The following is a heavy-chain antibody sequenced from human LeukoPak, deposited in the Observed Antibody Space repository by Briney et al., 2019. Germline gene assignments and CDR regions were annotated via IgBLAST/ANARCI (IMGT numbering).Heavy chain of an antibody. CDR1: GFTFSSYA. Sequence: GGSLRLSCAASGFTFSSYATHWIRQAPGKGLEYVSAISKNGDSTFHAISVKGRFTISRDNSKNTLYLQMGSLRPEDMAVYYCARMDYSDQFFQHWGQGALVTVSS. V-gene: IGHV3-64*01. CDR3: ARMDYSDQFFQH. D-gene: IGHD4-17*01. J-gene: IGHJ1*01. CDR2: ISKNGDST.